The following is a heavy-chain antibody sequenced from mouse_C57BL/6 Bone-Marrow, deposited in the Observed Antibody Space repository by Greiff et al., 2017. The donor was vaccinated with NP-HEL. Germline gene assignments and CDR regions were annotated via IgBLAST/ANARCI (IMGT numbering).Heavy chain of an antibody. D-gene: IGHD1-1*01. CDR2: IYPGSGST. CDR3: ARASYGNWYFDV. J-gene: IGHJ1*03. Sequence: VQLQQPGAELVKPGASVKMSCKASGYTFTSYWITWVKQRPGQGLEWIGDIYPGSGSTNYNEKFKSKATLTVDTSSSTAYMQLSSLTSEDSAVYYCARASYGNWYFDVWGTGTTVTVSS. V-gene: IGHV1-55*01. CDR1: GYTFTSYW.